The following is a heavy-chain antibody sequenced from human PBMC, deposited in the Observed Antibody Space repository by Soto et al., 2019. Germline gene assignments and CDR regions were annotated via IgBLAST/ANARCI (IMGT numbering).Heavy chain of an antibody. J-gene: IGHJ4*02. CDR2: ISSSGSTI. V-gene: IGHV3-48*03. D-gene: IGHD1-26*01. CDR3: ARVREPNDY. Sequence: LRLSCAASGFTFSSYEMNWVRQAPGKGLEWVSYISSSGSTIYYADSVKGRFTISRDNAKNSLYLQMNSLRAEDTAVYYCARVREPNDYWGQGTLVTVSS. CDR1: GFTFSSYE.